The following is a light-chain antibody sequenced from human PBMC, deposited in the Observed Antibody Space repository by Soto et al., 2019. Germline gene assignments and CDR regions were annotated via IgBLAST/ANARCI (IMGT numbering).Light chain of an antibody. Sequence: QSVLTQPPSASGSLGQSVTISCSGTSKDVGRDNFVSWYQQHAGQTPKVIIYDVFQRPSGVPDRFSGSKSGTTAYLTVSNLQFEDDAEYFCSSYGGRNNFVVFGGGTKVTVL. V-gene: IGLV2-8*01. CDR3: SSYGGRNNFVV. CDR2: DVF. CDR1: SKDVGRDNF. J-gene: IGLJ2*01.